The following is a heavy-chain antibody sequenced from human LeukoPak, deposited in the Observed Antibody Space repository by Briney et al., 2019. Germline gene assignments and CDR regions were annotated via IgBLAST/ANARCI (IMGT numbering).Heavy chain of an antibody. Sequence: GGSLRLSCAASGFTFSDCYMSWIRQAPGKGLEWVSYISSRSGTSTHYADSVKGRFTISRDNAKNSLYLQMNSLRAEDTAVYYCARVYGDYAADYWGQGTLVTVSS. D-gene: IGHD4-17*01. CDR2: ISSRSGTST. CDR3: ARVYGDYAADY. J-gene: IGHJ4*02. V-gene: IGHV3-11*01. CDR1: GFTFSDCY.